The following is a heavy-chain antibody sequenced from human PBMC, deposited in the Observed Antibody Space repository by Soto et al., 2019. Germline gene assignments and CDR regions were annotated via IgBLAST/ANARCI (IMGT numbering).Heavy chain of an antibody. Sequence: SETLSLTCDVSGDTISTGGYTWAWIRQPPGKALEWIGHTYHSGNPYYNPSLKSRVTMSVDTSKNQFSLNLSSVTAVDTAVYYCAKKNRDYYDNSGYYSAWGQGTLVTVSS. V-gene: IGHV4-30-2*01. CDR1: GDTISTGGYT. J-gene: IGHJ5*02. CDR2: TYHSGNP. CDR3: AKKNRDYYDNSGYYSA. D-gene: IGHD3-22*01.